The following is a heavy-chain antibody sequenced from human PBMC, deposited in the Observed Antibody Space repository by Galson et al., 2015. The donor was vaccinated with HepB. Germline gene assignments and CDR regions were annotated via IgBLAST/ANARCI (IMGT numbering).Heavy chain of an antibody. CDR1: GFTVSSNY. CDR2: IYSGGST. CDR3: ASFGSSGYFWMYFPGC. V-gene: IGHV3-53*01. J-gene: IGHJ4*02. Sequence: SLRLSCAASGFTVSSNYMSWVRQAPGKGLEWVSVIYSGGSTYYADSVKGRFTISRDNSKNTLYLQMNSLRAEDTAVYYCASFGSSGYFWMYFPGCWGQGTLVTVSS. D-gene: IGHD3-22*01.